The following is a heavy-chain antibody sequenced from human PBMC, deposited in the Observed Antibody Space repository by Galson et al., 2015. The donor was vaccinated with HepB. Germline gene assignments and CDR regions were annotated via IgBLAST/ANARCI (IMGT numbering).Heavy chain of an antibody. CDR2: FDPEDGER. CDR3: ATPFDILTGYLRALHAFDI. Sequence: SVKVSCKVSGYTLTELSMHWVRQAPGKGLEWMGGFDPEDGERIYAQKFPGRVTMTEDTSTDTAYMELSSLRSEDTAVYYCATPFDILTGYLRALHAFDIWGQGTMVTVSS. V-gene: IGHV1-24*01. D-gene: IGHD3-9*01. J-gene: IGHJ3*02. CDR1: GYTLTELS.